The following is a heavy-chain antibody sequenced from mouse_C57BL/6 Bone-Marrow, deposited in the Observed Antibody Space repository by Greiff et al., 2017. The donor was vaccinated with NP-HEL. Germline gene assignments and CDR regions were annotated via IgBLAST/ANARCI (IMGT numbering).Heavy chain of an antibody. V-gene: IGHV1-78*01. J-gene: IGHJ3*01. CDR1: GYTFPDHT. CDR2: IYPRGGST. CDR3: ARELGRRGFAY. D-gene: IGHD4-1*01. Sequence: QVQLQQSDAELVKPGASVKISCKVSGYTFPDHTIHWMKQRPEKGLEWIGNIYPRGGSTKYNEKFKGKATLTAEKSYSTAYLPLNSLTSEDSAVYFCARELGRRGFAYWGQGTLVTVSA.